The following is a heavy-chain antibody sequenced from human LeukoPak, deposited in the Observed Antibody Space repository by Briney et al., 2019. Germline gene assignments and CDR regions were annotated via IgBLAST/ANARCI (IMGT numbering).Heavy chain of an antibody. V-gene: IGHV3-13*01. Sequence: GGSLRLSRAASRFTFSSYDMHWVRQATGKGLEGVSAIGTAGDTYYPGSVKGRFTISRENTKNSLYLQMNSLRAGDTAVYYCARRRGDYSAGWYFDLWGRGTLVTVSS. CDR1: RFTFSSYD. CDR2: IGTAGDT. J-gene: IGHJ2*01. D-gene: IGHD4-17*01. CDR3: ARRRGDYSAGWYFDL.